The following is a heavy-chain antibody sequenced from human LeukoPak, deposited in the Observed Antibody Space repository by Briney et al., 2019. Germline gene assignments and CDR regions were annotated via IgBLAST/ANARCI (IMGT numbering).Heavy chain of an antibody. CDR1: GGSISSYY. V-gene: IGHV4-59*01. CDR2: IYYSGST. Sequence: ETLSLTCTVSGGSISSYYWSWIRQPPGKGLEWIGYIYYSGSTNYNPSLKSRVTISVDTSKNQFSLKLSSVTAADTAVYYCARRATVSIQGYYYYYYMDVWGKGTTVTVSS. J-gene: IGHJ6*03. D-gene: IGHD4-11*01. CDR3: ARRATVSIQGYYYYYYMDV.